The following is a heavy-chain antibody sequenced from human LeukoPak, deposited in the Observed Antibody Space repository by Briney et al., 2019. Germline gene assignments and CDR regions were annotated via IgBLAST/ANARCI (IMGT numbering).Heavy chain of an antibody. CDR1: GFTFSSYG. Sequence: GGSLRLSCAASGFTFSSYGMHWVRQALGKGLEWVAVISYDGSNKYYADSVKGRFTISRDNSKNTLYLQMNSLRAEDTAVYYCAKDYVGVGTTPSLGYWGQGTLVTVSS. V-gene: IGHV3-30*18. CDR3: AKDYVGVGTTPSLGY. CDR2: ISYDGSNK. D-gene: IGHD1-26*01. J-gene: IGHJ4*02.